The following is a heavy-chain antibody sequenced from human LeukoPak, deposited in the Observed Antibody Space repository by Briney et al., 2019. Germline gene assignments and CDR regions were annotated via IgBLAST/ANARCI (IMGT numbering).Heavy chain of an antibody. Sequence: PGGSLRLSCAASGFTVSSNYMSWVRQAPGKGLEWVSVICSGGSTYYADSVKGRFTISRDNSKNTLYLQMNSLRAEDTAVYYCARGFDSKSTYFDYWGQGTLVTVSS. CDR1: GFTVSSNY. CDR2: ICSGGST. CDR3: ARGFDSKSTYFDY. J-gene: IGHJ4*02. D-gene: IGHD5-12*01. V-gene: IGHV3-66*01.